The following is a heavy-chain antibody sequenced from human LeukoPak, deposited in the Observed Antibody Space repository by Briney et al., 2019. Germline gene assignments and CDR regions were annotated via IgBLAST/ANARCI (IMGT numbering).Heavy chain of an antibody. CDR3: ARQLVAYCGGDCSLHCYYYYYMDV. CDR2: INAGNGNT. J-gene: IGHJ6*03. Sequence: GASVKVSCKASGYTFTSYAMHWVRQAPGQTLEWMGWINAGNGNTKYSQKFQGRVTITRDTSASTAYMELSGLRSEDTAVYYCARQLVAYCGGDCSLHCYYYYYMDVWGKGTTVTVSS. V-gene: IGHV1-3*01. D-gene: IGHD2-21*01. CDR1: GYTFTSYA.